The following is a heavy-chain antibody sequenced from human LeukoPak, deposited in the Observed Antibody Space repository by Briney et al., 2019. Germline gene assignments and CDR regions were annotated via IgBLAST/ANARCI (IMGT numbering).Heavy chain of an antibody. V-gene: IGHV3-7*03. D-gene: IGHD1-26*01. CDR2: INPDGNKK. CDR3: ASGKRSLLF. J-gene: IGHJ4*02. CDR1: GLTFSSSW. Sequence: AGGSLRLSCAVSGLTFSSSWMDWVRQAPGKGLEWVASINPDGNKKYSADSVKGRFTISRDNAKNSLYLQMNSLRAEDTAVYYCASGKRSLLFWGQGTLVTVSS.